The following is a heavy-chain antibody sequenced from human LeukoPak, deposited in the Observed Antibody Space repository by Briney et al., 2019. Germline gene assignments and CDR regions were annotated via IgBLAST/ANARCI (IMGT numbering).Heavy chain of an antibody. CDR1: VYTFHGPS. CDR3: VRVGTSTYDY. CDR2: ISGNNDNP. D-gene: IGHD1-26*01. V-gene: IGHV1-18*04. Sequence: ASVKVSCKDAVYTFHGPSGNWGPQAPGQGLEWMGWISGNNDNPNYGQKFQGRFNVTTDSATSTAYMELRNITFGDTAVYYCVRVGTSTYDYWGQGTLVTVSS. J-gene: IGHJ4*02.